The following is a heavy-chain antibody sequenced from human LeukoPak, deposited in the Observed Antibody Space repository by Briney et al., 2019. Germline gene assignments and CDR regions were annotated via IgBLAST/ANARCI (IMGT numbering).Heavy chain of an antibody. CDR3: ANLVVGATSADFDY. V-gene: IGHV1-2*02. J-gene: IGHJ4*02. D-gene: IGHD1-26*01. CDR1: GYTFTGYY. Sequence: GASVKVSCKASGYTFTGYYMHWVRQAPGQGLEWMGWINPNSGGTNYAQKFQGRVTMTRDTSISTAYMELSRLRSDDTAVYYCANLVVGATSADFDYWGQGTLATVSS. CDR2: INPNSGGT.